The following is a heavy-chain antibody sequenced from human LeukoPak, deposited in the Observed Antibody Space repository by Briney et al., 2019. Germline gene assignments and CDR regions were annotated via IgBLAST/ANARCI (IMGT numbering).Heavy chain of an antibody. J-gene: IGHJ6*03. CDR1: GYTFTGYY. CDR3: ARSVVVPAAIRGFYYYYYMDV. V-gene: IGHV1-2*02. Sequence: GASVKVSCKASGYTFTGYYMHWVRQAPGQGLEWMGWINPNSGGTNYAQKFQGRVTMTRDTSISTAFMDLSRLRSDDTAVYYCARSVVVPAAIRGFYYYYYMDVWGKGTTVTISS. D-gene: IGHD2-2*01. CDR2: INPNSGGT.